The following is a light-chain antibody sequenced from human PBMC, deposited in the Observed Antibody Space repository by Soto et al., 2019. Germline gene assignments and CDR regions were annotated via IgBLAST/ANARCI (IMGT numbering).Light chain of an antibody. Sequence: QSVLTQPPSASGTPGQRVTISCSGSSSNIGSNTVNWYQQLPGTAPKLLIYSNNQRPSGVPDRFSGSKSGTSASLAISGLQSEDEADYYCAAWDDSLNGPLYVFGTGTKVTAL. J-gene: IGLJ1*01. CDR1: SSNIGSNT. V-gene: IGLV1-44*01. CDR3: AAWDDSLNGPLYV. CDR2: SNN.